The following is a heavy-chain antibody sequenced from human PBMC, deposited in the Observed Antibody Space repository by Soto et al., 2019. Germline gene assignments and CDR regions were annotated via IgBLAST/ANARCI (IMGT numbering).Heavy chain of an antibody. CDR1: GGSISSGGYY. D-gene: IGHD1-26*01. J-gene: IGHJ4*02. CDR3: ARGRIGATYFDY. V-gene: IGHV4-31*03. CDR2: IYYSGST. Sequence: KPSETLSLTCTVSGGSISSGGYYWSWIRQHPGKGLEWIGYIYYSGSTYYNPSLKSRVTISVDTSKNQFSLKLSSVTAADTAVYYCARGRIGATYFDYWGQGTLVTVSS.